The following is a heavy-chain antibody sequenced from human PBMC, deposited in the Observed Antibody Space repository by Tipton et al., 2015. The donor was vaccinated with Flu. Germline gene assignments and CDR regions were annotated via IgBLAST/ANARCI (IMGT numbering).Heavy chain of an antibody. J-gene: IGHJ6*02. CDR2: FYYSGST. V-gene: IGHV4-59*01. CDR3: ARDRPNYYYYGMDV. CDR1: GGSISSYY. Sequence: TLSLTCTVSGGSISSYYWSWIRQPPGKGLEWIGYFYYSGSTNYNPSLKSRVTISVDTSKNQFSLKLSSVTAADTAVYYCARDRPNYYYYGMDVWGQGTKVTVS.